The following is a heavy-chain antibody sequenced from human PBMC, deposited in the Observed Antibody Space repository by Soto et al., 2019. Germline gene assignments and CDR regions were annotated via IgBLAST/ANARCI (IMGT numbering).Heavy chain of an antibody. D-gene: IGHD2-2*01. Sequence: SETLSLTCAVSGGSISSGGYSWGWIRQPPGKGLEWIGYIYHSGSTYYNPSLKSRVTISVDRSKNQFSMKLSSVTAADTAVYYCARVPDRWGQGTLVTVSS. V-gene: IGHV4-30-2*01. CDR3: ARVPDR. CDR2: IYHSGST. J-gene: IGHJ5*02. CDR1: GGSISSGGYS.